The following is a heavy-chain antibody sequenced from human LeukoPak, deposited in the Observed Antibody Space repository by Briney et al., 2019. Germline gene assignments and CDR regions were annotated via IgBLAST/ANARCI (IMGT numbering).Heavy chain of an antibody. CDR1: GGSFSGYY. CDR2: INHSGST. V-gene: IGHV4-34*01. D-gene: IGHD1-26*01. Sequence: ASETLSLTCAVYGGSFSGYYWSWIRQPPGKGLEWIGEINHSGSTNYNPSLNSRVTISVDTSKNQFSLKLSSVTAADTAVYYCAAIVGATTRLDYWGQGTLVTVSS. CDR3: AAIVGATTRLDY. J-gene: IGHJ4*02.